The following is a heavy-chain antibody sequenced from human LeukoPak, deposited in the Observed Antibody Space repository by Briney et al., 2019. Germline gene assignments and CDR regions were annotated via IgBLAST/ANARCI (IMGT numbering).Heavy chain of an antibody. CDR2: IYTSGST. V-gene: IGHV4-61*02. CDR1: GGSISSGSYY. J-gene: IGHJ5*02. CDR3: ARTNWNYPNAQRTFDP. D-gene: IGHD1-7*01. Sequence: PSQTLSLTCTVSGGSISSGSYYWSWTRQPAGKGLEWIGRIYTSGSTNYNPSLKSRVTISVDTSKNQFSLKLSSVTAADTAVYYCARTNWNYPNAQRTFDPWGQGTLVTVSS.